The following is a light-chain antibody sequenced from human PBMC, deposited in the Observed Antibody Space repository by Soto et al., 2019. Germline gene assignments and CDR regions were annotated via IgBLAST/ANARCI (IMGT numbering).Light chain of an antibody. J-gene: IGLJ1*01. Sequence: QSALTQPASVSGSPGQSITISSTGTSSDVGGYNYVSWYQQHPGKAPKLMIYDVSNRPSGVSNRFSGSKSGNTASLTISGLQAEDEADYYCNSWTSSSTYVFGTGTKLTVL. CDR2: DVS. V-gene: IGLV2-14*01. CDR1: SSDVGGYNY. CDR3: NSWTSSSTYV.